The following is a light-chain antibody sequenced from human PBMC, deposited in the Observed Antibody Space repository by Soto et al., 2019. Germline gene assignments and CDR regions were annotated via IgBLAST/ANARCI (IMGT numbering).Light chain of an antibody. CDR2: YAS. CDR3: QVRDVWPS. Sequence: IVLTQSPVTLALSPGESAVLSCRASQRVSTSFSWYQHKPGQAPRLFIYYASKSAPGIPARFTGGGSGTDFTPTISRLDPEDIADYYCQVRDVWPSFGQGTKLEIK. V-gene: IGKV3-11*01. CDR1: QRVSTS. J-gene: IGKJ1*01.